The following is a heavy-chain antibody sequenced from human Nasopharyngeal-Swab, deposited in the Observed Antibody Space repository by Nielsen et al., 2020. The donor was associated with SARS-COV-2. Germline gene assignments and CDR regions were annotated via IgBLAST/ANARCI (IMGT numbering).Heavy chain of an antibody. CDR2: IYSGGST. CDR3: TTGTTGSPTYYYYYGMDV. D-gene: IGHD1-1*01. J-gene: IGHJ6*02. Sequence: VRQAPEKGLEWVSVIYSGGSTYYADSVKGRFTISRDNSKNTLYLQMNSLRAEDTAVYYCTTGTTGSPTYYYYYGMDVWGQGTTVTVSS. V-gene: IGHV3-53*01.